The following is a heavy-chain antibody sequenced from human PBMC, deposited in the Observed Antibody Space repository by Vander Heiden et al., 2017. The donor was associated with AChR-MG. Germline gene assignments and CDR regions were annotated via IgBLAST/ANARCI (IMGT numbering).Heavy chain of an antibody. CDR2: IYYSGST. D-gene: IGHD3-22*01. Sequence: QLQLQESGPGLVKPSETLSLTCTVPGGSISSSSYYWVGIRQPPGKGLEWIGSIYYSGSTYYNPSLKSRVTISVDTSKNQFSLKLSSVTAADTAVYYCARHPFNYYDSSGYPRRWYFDLWGRGTLVTVSS. CDR1: GGSISSSSYY. J-gene: IGHJ2*01. CDR3: ARHPFNYYDSSGYPRRWYFDL. V-gene: IGHV4-39*01.